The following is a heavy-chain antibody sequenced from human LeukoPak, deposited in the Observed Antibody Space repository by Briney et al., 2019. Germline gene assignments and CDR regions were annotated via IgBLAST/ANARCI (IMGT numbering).Heavy chain of an antibody. CDR2: ISGSGGST. CDR3: AKDLVLQLPSYYFAY. Sequence: GGSLRLSCAASGFTFSSYAMSWVRQAPGKGLEWVSAISGSGGSTYYADSVKGRFTISRDKSKNMVHLQMNSLRAEDKALYYCAKDLVLQLPSYYFAYWGQGTLVTVSP. V-gene: IGHV3-23*01. CDR1: GFTFSSYA. J-gene: IGHJ4*02. D-gene: IGHD2-2*01.